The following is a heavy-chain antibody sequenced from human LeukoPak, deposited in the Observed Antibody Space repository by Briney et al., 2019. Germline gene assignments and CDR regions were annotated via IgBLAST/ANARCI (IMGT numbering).Heavy chain of an antibody. V-gene: IGHV4-61*02. D-gene: IGHD6-19*01. J-gene: IGHJ4*02. CDR3: AKFGQVAGTGGDY. CDR1: GGSISSGSYY. Sequence: SETLSLTCTVSGGSISSGSYYWSWIRQPAGKGLKWIGRIYTSGSTNYNPSLKSRVTISVDTSKNQFSLKLSSVTAADTAVYYCAKFGQVAGTGGDYWGQGVLVTVSS. CDR2: IYTSGST.